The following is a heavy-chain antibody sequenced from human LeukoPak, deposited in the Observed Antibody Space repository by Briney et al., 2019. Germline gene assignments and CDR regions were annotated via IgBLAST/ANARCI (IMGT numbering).Heavy chain of an antibody. CDR2: INQVASEK. J-gene: IGHJ4*02. V-gene: IGHV3-7*04. D-gene: IGHD3-10*01. CDR3: VRDGGYYGPDS. Sequence: GGSLRLSCAASGFTISFYWMSWVRQAPGKGLEWVANINQVASEKNYVDSVKGRFTISRDNAKNSLYLQMSSVRAADAAMYYCVRDGGYYGPDSWGQGALVSVSS. CDR1: GFTISFYW.